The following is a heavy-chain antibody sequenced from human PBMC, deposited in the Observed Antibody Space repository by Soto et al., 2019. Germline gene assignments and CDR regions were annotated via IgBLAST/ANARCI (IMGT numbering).Heavy chain of an antibody. Sequence: QISLKESGPTLVKPTQSLTLTCTLSGFSITTSGVGVGWVRQPPGKALEWLALIYWDDDQRFCPSLKSRRAISKDIAKTQEVLTMTNVDPVDTVIYFCAHTKGPYGDYLFDHWGHGTLVPVSS. CDR3: AHTKGPYGDYLFDH. V-gene: IGHV2-5*02. D-gene: IGHD4-17*01. CDR1: GFSITTSGVG. CDR2: IYWDDDQ. J-gene: IGHJ4*01.